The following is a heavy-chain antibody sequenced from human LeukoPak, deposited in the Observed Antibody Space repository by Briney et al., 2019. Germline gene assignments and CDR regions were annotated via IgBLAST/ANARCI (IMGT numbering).Heavy chain of an antibody. CDR1: GFTFTTYD. CDR3: GRATNYWHTLIEF. CDR2: ISRSSNYI. V-gene: IGHV3-21*01. J-gene: IGHJ4*02. D-gene: IGHD5-24*01. Sequence: GGSLRLSCSASGFTFTTYDMTWVRQAPGEGLEWVSTISRSSNYIYYADSVKGRFTISRDNAKNSLYLQMNSLRAEDTAVYYCGRATNYWHTLIEFWAQETLVTVSS.